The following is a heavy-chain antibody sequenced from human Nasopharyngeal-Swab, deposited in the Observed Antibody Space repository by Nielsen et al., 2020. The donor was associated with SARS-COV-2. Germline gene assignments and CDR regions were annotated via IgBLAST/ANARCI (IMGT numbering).Heavy chain of an antibody. CDR3: AKDNGGDGYNLAVAFDI. D-gene: IGHD5-24*01. CDR1: GFTFSSYA. Sequence: GESLKIYCAASGFTFSSYAMSWVLQAPGKGLEWVSAISGSGGSTYYADSVKGRFTISSDNSKNTLYLQMNSLRAEDTAVYYCAKDNGGDGYNLAVAFDIWGQGTMVTVSS. CDR2: ISGSGGST. V-gene: IGHV3-23*01. J-gene: IGHJ3*02.